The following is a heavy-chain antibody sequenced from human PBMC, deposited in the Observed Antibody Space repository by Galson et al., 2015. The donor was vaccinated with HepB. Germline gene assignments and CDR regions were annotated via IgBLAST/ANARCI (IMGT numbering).Heavy chain of an antibody. CDR1: GFTFSSYA. CDR2: ISGSGGSA. V-gene: IGHV3-23*01. Sequence: SLRLSCAASGFTFSSYAMSWVRQAPGKGLEWVSAISGSGGSANYADSVKGRFTISRDNSKNTLYLQMNSLRSEDTAVYYCAKDRSSGYDTPRDAFDIWGQGTMVTVSS. D-gene: IGHD5-12*01. J-gene: IGHJ3*02. CDR3: AKDRSSGYDTPRDAFDI.